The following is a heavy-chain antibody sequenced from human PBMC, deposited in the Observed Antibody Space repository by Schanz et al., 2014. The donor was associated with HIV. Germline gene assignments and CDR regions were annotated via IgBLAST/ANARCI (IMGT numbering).Heavy chain of an antibody. J-gene: IGHJ6*02. CDR3: ARTHYSVVSSRAMDV. D-gene: IGHD2-15*01. CDR2: IKTSGGTT. CDR1: GYGYIFTTYY. Sequence: QVQLVQSGAEVKKPGASVKISCKASGYGYIFTTYYIHWVRQAPGQGLEWMGMIKTSGGTTTYAQKFQGRVTLTRDTTATTVYMELSSLKSEDTAAYYCARTHYSVVSSRAMDVWGQGTTVTVSS. V-gene: IGHV1-46*01.